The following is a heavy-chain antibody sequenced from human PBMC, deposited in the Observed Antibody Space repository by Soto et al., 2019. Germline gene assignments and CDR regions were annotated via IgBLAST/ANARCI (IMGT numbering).Heavy chain of an antibody. Sequence: QVQLVQSGAEVKKPGASVKVSCKASGYTFTSYAMHWVRQAPGQRLEWMGWINAGNGNTRDSQKFQGRVTITRDKSASTDYMELSSLRSEDTAVYDCARASVTGTTNYYKGMDVWGQGTTVNVSS. CDR1: GYTFTSYA. CDR2: INAGNGNT. D-gene: IGHD1-7*01. V-gene: IGHV1-3*01. J-gene: IGHJ6*02. CDR3: ARASVTGTTNYYKGMDV.